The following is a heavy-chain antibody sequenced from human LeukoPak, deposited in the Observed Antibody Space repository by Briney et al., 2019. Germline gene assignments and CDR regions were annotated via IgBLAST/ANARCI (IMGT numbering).Heavy chain of an antibody. Sequence: SETLSLTCTVAGGSINSGSYYWSWIRQPAGKGLEWIGRIYTSGSTNYNPSLESRLTISADTSKNQFSLKVRSVPAADTAVYYCARDWGFQWLDRWGQGTLVTVSS. CDR2: IYTSGST. D-gene: IGHD3-16*01. V-gene: IGHV4-61*02. J-gene: IGHJ5*02. CDR1: GGSINSGSYY. CDR3: ARDWGFQWLDR.